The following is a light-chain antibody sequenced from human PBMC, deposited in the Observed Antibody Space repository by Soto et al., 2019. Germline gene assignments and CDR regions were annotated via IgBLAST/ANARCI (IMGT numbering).Light chain of an antibody. CDR3: QQYGSSLPWT. CDR2: GAS. Sequence: EIVLAQSPGTLSLSPGERATLSCRASQSVSSSYLAWYQQKPGQAPRLLIYGASSRATGIPDRFSGSGSGTDFTLTISRLEPEVFAVYYSQQYGSSLPWTLGQGTKVDIK. J-gene: IGKJ1*01. CDR1: QSVSSSY. V-gene: IGKV3-20*01.